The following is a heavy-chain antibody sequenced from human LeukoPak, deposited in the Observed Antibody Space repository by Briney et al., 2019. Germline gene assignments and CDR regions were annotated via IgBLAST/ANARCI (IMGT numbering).Heavy chain of an antibody. D-gene: IGHD3-3*01. V-gene: IGHV1-69*04. CDR3: AGEGDRPGDSGFLYYYGMDV. CDR1: GGTFSSSA. CDR2: TLLFIGVV. J-gene: IGHJ6*02. Sequence: GASVDLSCKASGGTFSSSAISRVPQAPRLGLGGRGRTLLFIGVVAHTQKFQGRVTITAEESTRTAYIVLSSLRCEETTVYYCAGEGDRPGDSGFLYYYGMDVWGQGTTVTVSS.